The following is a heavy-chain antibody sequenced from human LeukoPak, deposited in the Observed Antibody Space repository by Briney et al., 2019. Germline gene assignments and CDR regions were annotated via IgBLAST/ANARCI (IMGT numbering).Heavy chain of an antibody. D-gene: IGHD2-2*01. CDR3: ALGGKIVVVPAAPTLLDY. CDR1: GYTFTSYD. J-gene: IGHJ4*02. V-gene: IGHV1-8*01. CDR2: MNPNSGNT. Sequence: ASVKVSCKASGYTFTSYDINWVRQATGQGLEWMGWMNPNSGNTGYAQNFQGRVTMTRNTSISTAYMELSSLRSEDTAVYYCALGGKIVVVPAAPTLLDYWGQGTLVTVSS.